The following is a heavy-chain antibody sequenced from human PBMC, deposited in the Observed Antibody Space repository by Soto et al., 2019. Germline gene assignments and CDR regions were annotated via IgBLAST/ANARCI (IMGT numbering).Heavy chain of an antibody. CDR2: ISYDGSNK. J-gene: IGHJ3*02. V-gene: IGHV3-30-3*01. CDR3: ARDGLRIRMIVVVIASDAFDI. D-gene: IGHD3-22*01. Sequence: QVQLVESGGGAVQPGRSLRLSCAASGFTFSSYAMHWVRQAPGKGLEWVAVISYDGSNKYYADSVKGRFTISRDNSKNTLYRQMNSMRAVDTAVYYCARDGLRIRMIVVVIASDAFDIWGQGTMGTVSS. CDR1: GFTFSSYA.